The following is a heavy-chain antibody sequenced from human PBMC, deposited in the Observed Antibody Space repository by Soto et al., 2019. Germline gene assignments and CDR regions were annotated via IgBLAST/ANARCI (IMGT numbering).Heavy chain of an antibody. D-gene: IGHD3-3*01. Sequence: SETLSLTCTVSGGSISSYYWSWIRQPPGKGLEWIGYIYYSGSTNYNPSLKSRVTISVDTSKNQLSLKLSSVTAADTALYYCARSYGCVLRPSYYYYGMDVWGQGTTVTVSS. CDR2: IYYSGST. CDR1: GGSISSYY. V-gene: IGHV4-59*01. CDR3: ARSYGCVLRPSYYYYGMDV. J-gene: IGHJ6*02.